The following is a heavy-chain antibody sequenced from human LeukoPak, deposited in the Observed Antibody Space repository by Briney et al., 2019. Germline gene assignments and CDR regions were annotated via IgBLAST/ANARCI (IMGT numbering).Heavy chain of an antibody. D-gene: IGHD6-19*01. V-gene: IGHV3-30*03. CDR3: SGIAVAGTDY. CDR2: ISYDGSNK. CDR1: GFTFSSYG. J-gene: IGHJ4*02. Sequence: HPGGSLRLSCAASGFTFSSYGMHWVRQAPGKGLEWVAVISYDGSNKYYADSVKGRFTISRDNSKNTLYLQMNSLRAEDTAVYYCSGIAVAGTDYWGQGTLVTVSS.